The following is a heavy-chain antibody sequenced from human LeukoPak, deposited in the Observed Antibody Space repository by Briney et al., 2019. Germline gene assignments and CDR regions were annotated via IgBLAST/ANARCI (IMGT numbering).Heavy chain of an antibody. D-gene: IGHD3-22*01. J-gene: IGHJ4*02. Sequence: GGSLRLSCAASGLTFSSYGMHWVRQAPGKGLEWVAVIWYDGSNKYYADSVKGRFTISRDNSKNTLYLQMNSLRAEDTAVYYCARDSNNYYDSSGYYYFPGIGFDYWGQGTLVTVSS. CDR3: ARDSNNYYDSSGYYYFPGIGFDY. CDR1: GLTFSSYG. V-gene: IGHV3-33*01. CDR2: IWYDGSNK.